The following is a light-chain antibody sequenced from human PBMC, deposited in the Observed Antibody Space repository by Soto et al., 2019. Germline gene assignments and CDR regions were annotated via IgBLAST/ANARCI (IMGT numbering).Light chain of an antibody. V-gene: IGLV2-8*01. Sequence: QSALTQPPSASGSPGQSVTISCTGTSTDVGGYNYVSWYQQHPGKAPKLMIYEVTKRPSGVPDRFSGSKSGNTASLTVSGLKAEDEDDYYCSSYAGSNNLLFGGGTKLTVL. CDR3: SSYAGSNNLL. J-gene: IGLJ2*01. CDR2: EVT. CDR1: STDVGGYNY.